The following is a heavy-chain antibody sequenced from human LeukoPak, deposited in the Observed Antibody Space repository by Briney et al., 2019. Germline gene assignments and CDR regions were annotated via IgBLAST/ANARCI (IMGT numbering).Heavy chain of an antibody. CDR2: ISWNSGSI. V-gene: IGHV3-9*01. D-gene: IGHD2-2*01. J-gene: IGHJ4*02. CDR3: AKGSKVVPAATLDY. Sequence: SLRLSCAASGFTFDDYAMHWVRQAPGKGLEWVSGISWNSGSIGYADSVKGRFTISRDNAKNSLYLQMNSLRAEDTALYYCAKGSKVVPAATLDYWGQGTLVTVSS. CDR1: GFTFDDYA.